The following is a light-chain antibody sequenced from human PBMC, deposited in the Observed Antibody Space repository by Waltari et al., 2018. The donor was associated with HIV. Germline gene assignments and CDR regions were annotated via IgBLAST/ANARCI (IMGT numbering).Light chain of an antibody. CDR1: SSDIGRYY. J-gene: IGLJ2*01. Sequence: QSVLTQPPSASGTPGQRVTISCSGSSSDIGRYYVYWFQQLPGTAPKLLIYRNNQRPSGVPYRFSGSKSGTSASLAISGLRSEDEADYYCATWDDNLSGVVFGGGTKLTVL. V-gene: IGLV1-47*01. CDR2: RNN. CDR3: ATWDDNLSGVV.